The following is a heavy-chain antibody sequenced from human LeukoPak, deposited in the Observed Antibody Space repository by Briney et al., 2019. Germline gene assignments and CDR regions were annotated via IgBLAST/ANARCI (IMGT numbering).Heavy chain of an antibody. CDR1: RGSISDYY. CDR2: IYYSGST. CDR3: ARVFSGGTGWMGAFDI. D-gene: IGHD2-15*01. V-gene: IGHV4-59*01. Sequence: SETLSLTCTVSRGSISDYYWSWLRQPPGEGLEWIGYIYYSGSTNYNPSLKSRVTISLDTSKNQFSLNLNSVTAADTAVYYCARVFSGGTGWMGAFDIWGQGTMVTVSS. J-gene: IGHJ3*02.